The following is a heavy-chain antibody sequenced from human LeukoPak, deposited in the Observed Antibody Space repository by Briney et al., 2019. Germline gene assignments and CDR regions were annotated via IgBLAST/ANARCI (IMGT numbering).Heavy chain of an antibody. CDR1: GLTFGSYG. D-gene: IGHD1-26*01. J-gene: IGHJ4*02. CDR3: AKHSGSYFIYYVDS. Sequence: GGSLRLSCAASGLTFGSYGMSSVRQAPGKGLELVSTISGSAYNTYYADSVKARFTISRDNSANTLYLQMNSLIAEDTALYYCAKHSGSYFIYYVDSWGQGTLVTVSS. V-gene: IGHV3-23*01. CDR2: ISGSAYNT.